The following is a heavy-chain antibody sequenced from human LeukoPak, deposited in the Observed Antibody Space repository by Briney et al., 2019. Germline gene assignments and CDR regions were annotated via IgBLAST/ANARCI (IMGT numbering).Heavy chain of an antibody. V-gene: IGHV1-46*01. CDR3: ARDRAGSRWRWFDP. CDR2: INPTGGSA. D-gene: IGHD6-13*01. Sequence: ASVTVSCKASGYTFTNYYIHWVRQAPGQGPEWMGIINPTGGSASYAQKFQGRVSMTSDTSTSTLYLELSSLRSEDTAVYYCARDRAGSRWRWFDPWGQGTLVTVSS. J-gene: IGHJ5*02. CDR1: GYTFTNYY.